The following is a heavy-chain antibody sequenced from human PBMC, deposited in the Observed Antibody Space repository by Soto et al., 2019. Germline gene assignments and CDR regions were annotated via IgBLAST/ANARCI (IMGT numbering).Heavy chain of an antibody. J-gene: IGHJ4*02. D-gene: IGHD3-10*02. CDR3: ANDRQNGNYYVRGVTYYFEY. Sequence: VRQAPGKGLEWVANIKQDESEKNYVDSVKGRFTISRDNAKNSLYLQMNSLRAEDTAVYFCANDRQNGNYYVRGVTYYFEYWGQGTLVTVSS. CDR2: IKQDESEK. V-gene: IGHV3-7*03.